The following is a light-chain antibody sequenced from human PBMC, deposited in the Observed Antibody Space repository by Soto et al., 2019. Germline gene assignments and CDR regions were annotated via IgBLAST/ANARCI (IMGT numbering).Light chain of an antibody. V-gene: IGLV2-14*01. Sequence: QSALTQPASVSGSPGQSITISCTGTSRDVGGYNYVSWYQQHPGKAPKLMIYEVSDRPSGLSNRFSGSKSGNTASLTISGLQAEDEADYYCSSYTITSGYVFGTGTKLTVL. CDR3: SSYTITSGYV. CDR1: SRDVGGYNY. CDR2: EVS. J-gene: IGLJ1*01.